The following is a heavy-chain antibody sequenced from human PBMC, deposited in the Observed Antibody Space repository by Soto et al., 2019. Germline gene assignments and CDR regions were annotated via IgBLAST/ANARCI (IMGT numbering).Heavy chain of an antibody. V-gene: IGHV3-23*01. CDR1: GFTFSSYA. Sequence: EVQLLESGGGLVQPGGSLRLSCAASGFTFSSYAMSWVRQAPGKGLEWVSAISGRGGSTYYADSVKGRFTISRDNSKNRLYLQMNSLRAEDTAVYYCAKGYCTSTSCYRSYYYYYMDVWGKGTTVTVS. J-gene: IGHJ6*03. CDR2: ISGRGGST. CDR3: AKGYCTSTSCYRSYYYYYMDV. D-gene: IGHD2-2*01.